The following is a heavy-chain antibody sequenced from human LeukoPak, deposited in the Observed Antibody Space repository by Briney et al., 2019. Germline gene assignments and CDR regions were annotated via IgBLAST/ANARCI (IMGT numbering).Heavy chain of an antibody. Sequence: GGSLRLSCAASGFTFSDYYMSWIRQAPGKGLEWVSYISSSGSTIYYADSVKGRFTISRDNAKNSLYLQMNSLRAEDTAVYYCARAPYMVRARYYYYYYMDVWGKGTTVTVSS. CDR1: GFTFSDYY. D-gene: IGHD3-10*01. CDR2: ISSSGSTI. V-gene: IGHV3-11*04. CDR3: ARAPYMVRARYYYYYYMDV. J-gene: IGHJ6*03.